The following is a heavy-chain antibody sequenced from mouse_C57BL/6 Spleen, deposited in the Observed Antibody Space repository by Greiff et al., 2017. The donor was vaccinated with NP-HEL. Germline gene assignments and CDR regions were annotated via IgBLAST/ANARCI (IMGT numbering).Heavy chain of an antibody. CDR2: ISSGGDYI. V-gene: IGHV5-9-1*02. CDR1: GFTFSSYA. CDR3: TSALYYGNFDY. J-gene: IGHJ2*01. D-gene: IGHD1-1*01. Sequence: EVQLQESGEGLVKPGGSLKLSCAASGFTFSSYAMSWVRQTPEKRLEWVAYISSGGDYIYYADTVKGRFTISRDNARNTLYLQMSSLKSEDTAMYYCTSALYYGNFDYWGQGTTLTVSS.